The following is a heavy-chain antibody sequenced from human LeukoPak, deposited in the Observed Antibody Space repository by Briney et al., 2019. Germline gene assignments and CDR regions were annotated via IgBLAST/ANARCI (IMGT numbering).Heavy chain of an antibody. CDR2: INPSGGST. CDR3: ARDRNRYYGSGIDDY. J-gene: IGHJ4*02. CDR1: GYTFTSYY. Sequence: ASVKVSCKASGYTFTSYYMHWVRQAPGQGLEWLGIINPSGGSTTYAQKFQGRVTMTRDTSTSTAYMELSSLRSEDTAVYYCARDRNRYYGSGIDDYWGQGTLVTVSS. D-gene: IGHD3-10*01. V-gene: IGHV1-46*01.